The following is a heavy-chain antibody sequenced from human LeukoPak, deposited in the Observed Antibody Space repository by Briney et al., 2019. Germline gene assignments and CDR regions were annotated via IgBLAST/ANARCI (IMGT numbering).Heavy chain of an antibody. CDR1: GGSFSGYY. CDR2: INHSGST. V-gene: IGHV4-34*01. D-gene: IGHD2/OR15-2a*01. CDR3: ARRDAGSFFY. J-gene: IGHJ4*02. Sequence: SETLSLTCAVYGGSFSGYYWSWIRQPPGKGLEWIGEINHSGSTNYNPSLKSRVTISVDTSKNQFSLKLSSVTAADTAVYYCARRDAGSFFYWGQGTLVTVSS.